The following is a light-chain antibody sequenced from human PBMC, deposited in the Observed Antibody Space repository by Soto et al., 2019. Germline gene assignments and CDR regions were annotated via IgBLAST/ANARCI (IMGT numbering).Light chain of an antibody. CDR2: QAS. CDR3: QQYSSYSIT. V-gene: IGKV1-5*03. CDR1: QSITYW. Sequence: DIQMTQSPSTLSASVGDRVTITCRASQSITYWLAWYQQKPGKAPTVLIYQASTLESGVPSRFSGIGYGTEFSTTTSSLQPSDFAAYYCQQYSSYSITFGGGTRVEVK. J-gene: IGKJ4*01.